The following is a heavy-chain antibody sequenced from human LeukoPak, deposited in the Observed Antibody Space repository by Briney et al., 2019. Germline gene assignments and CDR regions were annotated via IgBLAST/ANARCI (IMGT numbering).Heavy chain of an antibody. J-gene: IGHJ4*02. CDR3: ASAPEKAYCGGDCPYYFDY. CDR2: IYYSGST. D-gene: IGHD2-21*02. V-gene: IGHV4-59*08. Sequence: SETLSLTCTVPGGSISSYYWSWVRKPPGKGLGWIGYIYYSGSTNYNPSLKSRVTISVDTSKNQFSLKLSSVTAADTAVYYCASAPEKAYCGGDCPYYFDYWGQGTLVTVSS. CDR1: GGSISSYY.